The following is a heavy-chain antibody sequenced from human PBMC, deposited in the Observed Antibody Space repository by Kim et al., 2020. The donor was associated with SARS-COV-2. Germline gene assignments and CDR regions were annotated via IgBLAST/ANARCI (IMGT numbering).Heavy chain of an antibody. Sequence: SETLSLTCAVSGGSISSSNWWNWVRQPPGKGLEWIGEIYHSGSTNYNPSLKSRVTISVDKSKNQFSLKLSSVTAADTAVYYCARVHQPTTVTTAVAFDYWGQGTLVTVSS. CDR2: IYHSGST. CDR1: GGSISSSNW. J-gene: IGHJ4*02. CDR3: ARVHQPTTVTTAVAFDY. V-gene: IGHV4-4*02. D-gene: IGHD4-4*01.